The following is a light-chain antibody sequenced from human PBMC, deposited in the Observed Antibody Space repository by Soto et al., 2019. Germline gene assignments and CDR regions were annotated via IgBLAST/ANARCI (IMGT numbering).Light chain of an antibody. V-gene: IGKV3-11*01. Sequence: EIVLTQSPATLSLSPGERATLSCRASQSVSSYLAWYQQKPGQAPRLLIYDASNRATGIPARFSGSGSRTDFTLTISILEPEDFAVYYCQQRSNWPRLTFCGGTKVDIK. J-gene: IGKJ4*01. CDR1: QSVSSY. CDR3: QQRSNWPRLT. CDR2: DAS.